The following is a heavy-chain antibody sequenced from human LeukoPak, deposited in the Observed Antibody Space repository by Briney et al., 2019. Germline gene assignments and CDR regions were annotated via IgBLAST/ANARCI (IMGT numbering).Heavy chain of an antibody. D-gene: IGHD2-2*01. V-gene: IGHV1-18*01. CDR2: ISAYNGNT. CDR3: ARGLPAAIRGYYYYMDV. CDR1: GYTFTSYG. Sequence: ASVKVSCKASGYTFTSYGISWVRQAPGQGLEWMGWISAYNGNTNYAQKLQGRVTMTTDTSTSTAYMELRSLRSDDTAVYYCARGLPAAIRGYYYYMDVWGKGTTVTVSS. J-gene: IGHJ6*03.